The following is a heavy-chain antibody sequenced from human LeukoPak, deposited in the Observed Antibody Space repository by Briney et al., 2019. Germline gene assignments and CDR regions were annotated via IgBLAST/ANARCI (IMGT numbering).Heavy chain of an antibody. Sequence: ASVKVSCKASGYTFTGYYMHWVRQAPGQGLEWVGRIHPNSGGTNYAQKFQGRVTMTRDTSIRTAYIELSRLRYDDTAVYYCARDKAAGWGAFDLWGQGTRVTVSS. J-gene: IGHJ3*01. D-gene: IGHD6-13*01. V-gene: IGHV1-2*06. CDR2: IHPNSGGT. CDR1: GYTFTGYY. CDR3: ARDKAAGWGAFDL.